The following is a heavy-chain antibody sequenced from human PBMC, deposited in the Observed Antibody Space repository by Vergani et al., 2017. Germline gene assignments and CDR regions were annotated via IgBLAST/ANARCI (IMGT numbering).Heavy chain of an antibody. Sequence: EVHLEESGGGLVQPGGSLRLSCAASGFTFGDYYMAWIRLAPGKGLDWVASIKRDGTETFYVDSVKGRFTISRDDSKNTVYLQINSLRAEDTAFYYCADLYGDDGFSPFWGQGTLVTVSS. D-gene: IGHD2-21*01. J-gene: IGHJ4*02. CDR3: ADLYGDDGFSPF. CDR2: IKRDGTET. V-gene: IGHV3-7*03. CDR1: GFTFGDYY.